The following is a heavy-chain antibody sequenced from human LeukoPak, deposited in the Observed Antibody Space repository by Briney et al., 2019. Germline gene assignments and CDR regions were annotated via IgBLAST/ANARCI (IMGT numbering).Heavy chain of an antibody. Sequence: PSETLSLTCSVSGGSISSLYWSWIRQPPGKGLEWIGYIYCTGSTNYNPSLRGRVTMFVDMSKNQFSLRLSSVTAADTAVYYCARHRAYSSSSPFDYWGQGTLVTVSS. CDR2: IYCTGST. D-gene: IGHD6-6*01. CDR3: ARHRAYSSSSPFDY. CDR1: GGSISSLY. V-gene: IGHV4-59*08. J-gene: IGHJ4*02.